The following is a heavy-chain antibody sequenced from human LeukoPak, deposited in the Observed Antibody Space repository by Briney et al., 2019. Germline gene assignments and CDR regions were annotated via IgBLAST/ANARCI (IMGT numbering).Heavy chain of an antibody. Sequence: SGGSLRLSCAASGFTFSSYSMNWVRQAPGEGLEWVSSISSSSSYIYYADSVKGRFTISRDNAKNSLYLQMNSLRAEDTAVYYCAREYCSGGSCVIDYWGQGTLVTVSS. CDR3: AREYCSGGSCVIDY. V-gene: IGHV3-21*01. J-gene: IGHJ4*02. D-gene: IGHD2-15*01. CDR1: GFTFSSYS. CDR2: ISSSSSYI.